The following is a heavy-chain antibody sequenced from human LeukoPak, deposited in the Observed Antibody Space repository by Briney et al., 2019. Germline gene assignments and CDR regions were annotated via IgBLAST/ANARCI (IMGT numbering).Heavy chain of an antibody. D-gene: IGHD2-2*01. V-gene: IGHV3-23*01. CDR2: ISDFVDNT. CDR1: GFSFGSYP. CDR3: AKDSPIVVVPAAYPDY. Sequence: GGSVRLSCAGSGFSFGSYPMSWVRQAPGKGLEWVSSISDFVDNTYYADSVKGRFTISRDNSEKSLYLQMSSLRVEDTAVYYCAKDSPIVVVPAAYPDYWGQGTLVTVSS. J-gene: IGHJ4*02.